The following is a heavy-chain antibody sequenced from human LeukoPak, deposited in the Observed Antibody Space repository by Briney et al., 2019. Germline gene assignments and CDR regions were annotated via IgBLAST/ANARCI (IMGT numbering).Heavy chain of an antibody. CDR3: AKPHCSGGSCYEYFQH. CDR2: IIPIFGTA. Sequence: SVKVSCKASGGTFSSYAISWVRQAPGQGLEWMVRIIPIFGTANYAQKFQGRVTITTDESTSTAYMELSSLRSEDTAVYYCAKPHCSGGSCYEYFQHWGQGTLVTVSS. V-gene: IGHV1-69*05. CDR1: GGTFSSYA. D-gene: IGHD2-15*01. J-gene: IGHJ1*01.